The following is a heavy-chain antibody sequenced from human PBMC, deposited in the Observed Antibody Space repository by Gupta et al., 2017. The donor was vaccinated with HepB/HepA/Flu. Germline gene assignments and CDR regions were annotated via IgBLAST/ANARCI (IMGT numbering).Heavy chain of an antibody. CDR3: AKDYDFWSGIRDYFDY. D-gene: IGHD3-3*01. CDR1: GLTFTSYA. Sequence: EVQPLESGGGLEQPGGSLRLSCAASGLTFTSYAMCWVLQAPGKGLEWVAAISGSGGSTYYADSVKGRFTISRDNSKNTLYLQMNSLRAEDTAVYFCAKDYDFWSGIRDYFDYWGKGTLVTVSS. V-gene: IGHV3-23*01. J-gene: IGHJ4*02. CDR2: ISGSGGST.